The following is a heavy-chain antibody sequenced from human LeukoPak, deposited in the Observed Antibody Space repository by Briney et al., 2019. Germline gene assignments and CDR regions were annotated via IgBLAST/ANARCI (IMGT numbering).Heavy chain of an antibody. CDR3: ARVKYPAAISRVVYYFDY. Sequence: PSETLSLTCAVYGGSFSGYYWSWIRQPPGKGLEWIGEINHSGSTNYNPSLKSRATISVDTSKNQFSLKLSSVTAADTAVYYCARVKYPAAISRVVYYFDYWGQGTLVTVSS. V-gene: IGHV4-34*01. J-gene: IGHJ4*02. CDR1: GGSFSGYY. D-gene: IGHD2-2*02. CDR2: INHSGST.